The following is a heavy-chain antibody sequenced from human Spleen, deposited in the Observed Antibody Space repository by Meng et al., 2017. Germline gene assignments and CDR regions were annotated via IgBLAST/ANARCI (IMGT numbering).Heavy chain of an antibody. D-gene: IGHD4-17*01. V-gene: IGHV6-1*01. CDR1: GDSVSSNIGA. CDR2: TYYRSKWYN. Sequence: QVQLQQSGPGLVKPSQTRSVTFAISGDSVSSNIGAWNWIRQSPSRGLEWLGRTYYRSKWYNEYAVSVKSRITINPDTSKNQLSLQLSSVTPEDTAVYYCARGVTTFDYWGQGTLVTVSS. CDR3: ARGVTTFDY. J-gene: IGHJ4*02.